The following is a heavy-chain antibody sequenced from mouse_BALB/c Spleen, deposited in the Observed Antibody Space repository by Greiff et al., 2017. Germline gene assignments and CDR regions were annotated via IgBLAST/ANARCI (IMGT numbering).Heavy chain of an antibody. V-gene: IGHV5-6-5*01. CDR3: ARVYYDYDGGFAY. CDR1: GFTFSSYA. D-gene: IGHD2-4*01. J-gene: IGHJ3*01. CDR2: ISSGGST. Sequence: EVQVVESGGGLVKPGGSLKLSCAASGFTFSSYAMSWVRQTPEKRLEWVASISSGGSTYYPDSVKGRFTISRDNARNILYLQMSSLRSEDTAMYYCARVYYDYDGGFAYWGQGTLVTVSA.